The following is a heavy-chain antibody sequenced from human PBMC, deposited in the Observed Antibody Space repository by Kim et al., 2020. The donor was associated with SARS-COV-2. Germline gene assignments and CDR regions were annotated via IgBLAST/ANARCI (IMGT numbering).Heavy chain of an antibody. Sequence: SVKVSCKASGGTFSSYAISWVRQAPGQGLEWMGGIIPIFGTANYAQKFQGRVTITADESTSTAYMELSSLRSEDTAVYYCASVQYYYGSGSYYPDYWGQGTLVTVSS. CDR3: ASVQYYYGSGSYYPDY. D-gene: IGHD3-10*01. CDR1: GGTFSSYA. J-gene: IGHJ4*02. CDR2: IIPIFGTA. V-gene: IGHV1-69*13.